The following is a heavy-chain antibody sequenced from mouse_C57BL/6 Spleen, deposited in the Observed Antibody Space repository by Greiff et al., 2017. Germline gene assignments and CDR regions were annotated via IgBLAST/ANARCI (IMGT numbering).Heavy chain of an antibody. CDR2: IDPSDSET. Sequence: QVQLQQPGAELVRPGSSVKLSCKASGYTFTSYWMHWVKQRPIQGLEWIGNIDPSDSETHYNQKFKDKATLTVDKSSSTAYMQLSSLTSEDSAVCYCAREGYGNFAWFAYWGQGTLVTVSA. CDR3: AREGYGNFAWFAY. V-gene: IGHV1-52*01. D-gene: IGHD2-1*01. J-gene: IGHJ3*01. CDR1: GYTFTSYW.